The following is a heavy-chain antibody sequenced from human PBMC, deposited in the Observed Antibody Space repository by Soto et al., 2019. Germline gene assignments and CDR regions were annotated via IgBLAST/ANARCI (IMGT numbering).Heavy chain of an antibody. CDR2: ISHDGSNK. D-gene: IGHD6-19*01. J-gene: IGHJ4*02. V-gene: IGHV3-30-3*01. CDR3: ARVSIAVAGIAYYFDY. CDR1: GFSFSSCA. Sequence: QVQLVESGGGVVQPGRSLRLSCAASGFSFSSCAMHWVRQAPGKGLEWVAVISHDGSNKYYADSVKGRFTISRDNSKNTLYLQMNSLRPEDTAVYYCARVSIAVAGIAYYFDYGGQGNLVTVSS.